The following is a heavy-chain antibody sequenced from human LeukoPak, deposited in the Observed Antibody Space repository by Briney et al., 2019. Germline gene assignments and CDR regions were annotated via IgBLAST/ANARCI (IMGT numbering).Heavy chain of an antibody. CDR2: ISSSSSTI. D-gene: IGHD4-17*01. Sequence: GGSLRLSCAASGFTFSTYGMNWVRQAPGKGLEWISYISSSSSTISYADSVKGRFTISRDDAKNSLYLQMNSLRDEDTAIYYCAKHGDSTYFEAFDIWGQGTMVTVSS. CDR3: AKHGDSTYFEAFDI. V-gene: IGHV3-48*02. J-gene: IGHJ3*02. CDR1: GFTFSTYG.